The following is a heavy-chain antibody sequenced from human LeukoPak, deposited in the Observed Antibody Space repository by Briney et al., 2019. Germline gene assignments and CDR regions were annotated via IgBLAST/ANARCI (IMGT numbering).Heavy chain of an antibody. D-gene: IGHD6-19*01. V-gene: IGHV3-9*01. CDR3: AKASSSSGWYENFDY. CDR2: ISWSSGSV. Sequence: PGGSLRLSCAASGFTFDDYAMHWVRQAPGKGLEWVSGISWSSGSVGYADSVKGRFTISRDNAKNSLYLQMNSLRAEDTALYYCAKASSSSGWYENFDYWGQGTLVTVSS. CDR1: GFTFDDYA. J-gene: IGHJ4*02.